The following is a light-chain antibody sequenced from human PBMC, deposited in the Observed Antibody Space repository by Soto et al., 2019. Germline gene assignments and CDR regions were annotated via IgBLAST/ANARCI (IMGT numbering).Light chain of an antibody. CDR1: QDISNY. CDR3: QQYDFLSRT. V-gene: IGKV1-33*01. Sequence: DLQMTQSPSSLSASIGDRVTITCQASQDISNYLNWFQQIPGKAPKLLIYDASNLEAGVPSRLSGSGSGTEFTFTITSLQSGDIATYYWQQYDFLSRTFGQGTRLEIK. J-gene: IGKJ5*01. CDR2: DAS.